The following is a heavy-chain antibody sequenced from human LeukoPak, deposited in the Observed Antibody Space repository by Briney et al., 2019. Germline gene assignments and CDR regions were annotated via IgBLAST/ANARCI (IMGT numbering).Heavy chain of an antibody. J-gene: IGHJ6*03. Sequence: GGSLRLSCAASGFTFSSYGMHWVRQAPGKGLEWMAVISYDGNKVYYADSVKGRFTISRDNSNNTISLQVNSLRPEDTAVYYCAKGGDSSSWFYYYYYYMDVWGKGTTVTVSS. CDR1: GFTFSSYG. D-gene: IGHD6-13*01. V-gene: IGHV3-30*18. CDR2: ISYDGNKV. CDR3: AKGGDSSSWFYYYYYYMDV.